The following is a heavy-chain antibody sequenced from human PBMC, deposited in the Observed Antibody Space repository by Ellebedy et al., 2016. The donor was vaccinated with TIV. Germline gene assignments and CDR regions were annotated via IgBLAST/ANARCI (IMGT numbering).Heavy chain of an antibody. Sequence: GGSLRLXXAASGFTFSSYSMNWVRQAPGKGLEWVSYISSSSSTIYYADSVKGRFTISRDNSKNTLYLQMNSLRAEDTAVYYCARAGYSYDYYYGMDVWGQGTTVTVSS. D-gene: IGHD5-18*01. CDR2: ISSSSSTI. J-gene: IGHJ6*02. V-gene: IGHV3-48*01. CDR1: GFTFSSYS. CDR3: ARAGYSYDYYYGMDV.